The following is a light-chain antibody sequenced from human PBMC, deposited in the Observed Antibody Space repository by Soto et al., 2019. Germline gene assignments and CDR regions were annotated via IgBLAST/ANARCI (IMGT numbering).Light chain of an antibody. V-gene: IGLV2-14*01. CDR2: EVS. J-gene: IGLJ3*02. Sequence: SALTQPASVSGSPGQSITISCTGTSSDVGGYNYVSWYQQHPGKAPKLMIYEVSNRPSGVSNRFSGSKSGNTASLTNSGLQAEDEADYYCSSYTSSSTRVFGGGTKLTVL. CDR1: SSDVGGYNY. CDR3: SSYTSSSTRV.